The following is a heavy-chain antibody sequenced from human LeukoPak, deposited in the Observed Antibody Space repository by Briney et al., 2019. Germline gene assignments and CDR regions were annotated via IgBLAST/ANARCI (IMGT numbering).Heavy chain of an antibody. J-gene: IGHJ4*02. Sequence: SETLSLTCAVYGDSFSGYYWTWIRQPPGKGLEWIGEINHSGSTNYNPSLKSRVTISVDTSKNQCSLNLTSWTAADTAIYYCATNVLGTTYFDPWGQGTLVTVSS. CDR3: ATNVLGTTYFDP. D-gene: IGHD1-14*01. CDR2: INHSGST. V-gene: IGHV4-34*01. CDR1: GDSFSGYY.